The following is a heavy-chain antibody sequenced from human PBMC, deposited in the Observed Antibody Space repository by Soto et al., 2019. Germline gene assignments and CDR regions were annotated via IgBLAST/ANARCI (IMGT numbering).Heavy chain of an antibody. J-gene: IGHJ4*02. CDR2: ISYSGST. D-gene: IGHD2-15*01. CDR3: ARDHGYCSGGSCYGGLAFDS. CDR1: GGSISSGSNY. V-gene: IGHV4-31*03. Sequence: QVQLQESGPGLVKPSQTLSLTCTVSGGSISSGSNYWNWIRQHPGKGLEWIGYISYSGSTYYKSSLKSRVTISVDTSDNQFSLQLTSATAADTALYYCARDHGYCSGGSCYGGLAFDSWGQGTLVTVSS.